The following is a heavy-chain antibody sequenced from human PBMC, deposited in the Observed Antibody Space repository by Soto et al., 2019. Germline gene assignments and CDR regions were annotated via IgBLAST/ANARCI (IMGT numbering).Heavy chain of an antibody. CDR1: GVTFSKAW. J-gene: IGHJ4*02. CDR3: TIYGYYETYFDN. Sequence: EVQLVESGGGLVKPGGSLRLSCVASGVTFSKAWMSWVRQAPGKGLEWVGRIKSEADGGTIHYAAPVKGRFTFSRDDSKSTVFLQMNSLKIEDTAVYYCTIYGYYETYFDNWGQGTLVAVSS. CDR2: IKSEADGGTI. V-gene: IGHV3-15*06. D-gene: IGHD5-18*01.